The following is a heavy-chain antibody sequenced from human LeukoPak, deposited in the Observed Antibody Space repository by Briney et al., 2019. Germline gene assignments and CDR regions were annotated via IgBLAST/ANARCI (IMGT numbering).Heavy chain of an antibody. CDR2: VSYSGGST. CDR1: GFTFSSYA. D-gene: IGHD6-25*01. Sequence: GGPLRLSCAVSGFTFSSYAMSWVRQAPGKGLEWVSAVSYSGGSTYYADSVKGRFTISRDNSKNTLYLQMNSLRAEDTAVYYCAKRDSSGSSFDYWGQGTLVTVSS. CDR3: AKRDSSGSSFDY. J-gene: IGHJ4*02. V-gene: IGHV3-23*01.